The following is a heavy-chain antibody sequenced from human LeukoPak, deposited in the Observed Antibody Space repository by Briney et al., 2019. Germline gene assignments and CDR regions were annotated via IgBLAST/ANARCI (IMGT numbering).Heavy chain of an antibody. V-gene: IGHV5-51*01. Sequence: GESLKISCKGSGYSFTSNWIGWVRQMPGKGLEWMGIISPSDSETRYSPSFQGQVTISADKSISIAYLQWSSLKASDTGMYYCARLISGSYGDAFDIWGQGTMVTVSS. CDR3: ARLISGSYGDAFDI. D-gene: IGHD1-26*01. CDR2: ISPSDSET. CDR1: GYSFTSNW. J-gene: IGHJ3*02.